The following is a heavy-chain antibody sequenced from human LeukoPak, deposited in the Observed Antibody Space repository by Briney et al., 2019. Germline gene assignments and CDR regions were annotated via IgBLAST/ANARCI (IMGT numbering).Heavy chain of an antibody. J-gene: IGHJ6*02. V-gene: IGHV1-69*13. CDR1: GGTFSSYA. D-gene: IGHD1-26*01. Sequence: ASVKVSCKASGGTFSSYAISWVRQAPGQGLEWMGGIIPIFGTANYAQKFQGRVTITADESTSTAYMELSSLRSEDTAVYYCARGVGATLYYYYGTDVWGQGTTVTVSS. CDR3: ARGVGATLYYYYGTDV. CDR2: IIPIFGTA.